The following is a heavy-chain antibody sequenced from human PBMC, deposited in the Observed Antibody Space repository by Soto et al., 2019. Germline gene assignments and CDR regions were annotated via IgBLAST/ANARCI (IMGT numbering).Heavy chain of an antibody. V-gene: IGHV1-69*13. CDR3: VRFDPRYYYYGMDV. J-gene: IGHJ6*02. CDR2: IIPIFGTA. CDR1: GGTFSSYA. Sequence: SVKVSCKASGGTFSSYAISWVRQAPGQGLEWMGGIIPIFGTANYAQKFQGRVTITADESTSTAYMEMSSLRSEDTAVYYCVRFDPRYYYYGMDVWGQGTTVTVSS.